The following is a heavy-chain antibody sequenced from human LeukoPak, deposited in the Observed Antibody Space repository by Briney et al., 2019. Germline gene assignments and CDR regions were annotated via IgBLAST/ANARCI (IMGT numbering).Heavy chain of an antibody. Sequence: PGASVKVSCKASGYTFTSYAMNWVRQAPGQGLEWMGWINTNTGNPTYAQGFTGRFVFSLDTSVSTAYLQISSLKAEDTAVYYCARAKPVVVPATRLIGVWFDPWGQGTLVTVSS. CDR3: ARAKPVVVPATRLIGVWFDP. J-gene: IGHJ5*02. CDR2: INTNTGNP. D-gene: IGHD2-2*01. V-gene: IGHV7-4-1*02. CDR1: GYTFTSYA.